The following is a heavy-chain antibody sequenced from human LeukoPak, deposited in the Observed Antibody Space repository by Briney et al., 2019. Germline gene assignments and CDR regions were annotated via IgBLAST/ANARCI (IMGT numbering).Heavy chain of an antibody. D-gene: IGHD3-10*01. J-gene: IGHJ4*02. Sequence: PGGSLRLSCAASGFSFSDFYMNWIRQAPGKGLEWVSYITDSGSTNYYADSVKGRFTISRDNAKNSLYLQMNTLRADDTAVCYCARRYYGYFDYWGQGTLVTVSS. CDR1: GFSFSDFY. CDR3: ARRYYGYFDY. CDR2: ITDSGSTN. V-gene: IGHV3-11*01.